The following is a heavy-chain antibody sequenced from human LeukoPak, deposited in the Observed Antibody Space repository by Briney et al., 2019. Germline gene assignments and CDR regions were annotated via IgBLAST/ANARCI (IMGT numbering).Heavy chain of an antibody. V-gene: IGHV3-53*01. D-gene: IGHD6-13*01. CDR1: GFTVSSNY. J-gene: IGHJ3*02. CDR2: IYSGGST. CDR3: AKVASSSWPSDAFDI. Sequence: GGSLRLSCAASGFTVSSNYMSWVRQAPGKGLEWVSVIYSGGSTYYADSVKGRFTISRDSSKNTLYLQMNSLRAEDTAVYYCAKVASSSWPSDAFDIWGQGTMVTVSS.